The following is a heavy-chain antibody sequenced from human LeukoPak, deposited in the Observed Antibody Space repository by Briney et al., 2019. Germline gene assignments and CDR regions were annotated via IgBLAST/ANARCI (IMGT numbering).Heavy chain of an antibody. V-gene: IGHV3-30*18. CDR1: GFTFSSYG. D-gene: IGHD5-18*01. CDR3: AKDKLQLFYFDY. Sequence: GGSLRLSCAASGFTFSSYGVHWVRQAPGKGLEWVAVISYDGSNKYYADSVKGRSTISRDNSKNTLYLQMNSLRAEDTAVYYCAKDKLQLFYFDYWGQGTLVTVSS. CDR2: ISYDGSNK. J-gene: IGHJ4*02.